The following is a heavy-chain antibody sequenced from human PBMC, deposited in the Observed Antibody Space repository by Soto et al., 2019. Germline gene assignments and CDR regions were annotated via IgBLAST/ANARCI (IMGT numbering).Heavy chain of an antibody. CDR3: ARAREPEHSSATFFDI. CDR1: GRNGSNSY. Sequence: AVGSQRLSRGAAGRNGSNSYMSWVRQAQGKGLQWVSVIYSDGSTYYANSVKRRFTISRDISTNMVYLQMSSLTDEDTAVYYCARAREPEHSSATFFDIWGQGASVPV. CDR2: IYSDGST. V-gene: IGHV3-53*01. D-gene: IGHD6-13*01. J-gene: IGHJ4*02.